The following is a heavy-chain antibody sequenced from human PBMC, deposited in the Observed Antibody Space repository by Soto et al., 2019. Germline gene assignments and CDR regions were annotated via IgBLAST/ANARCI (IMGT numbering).Heavy chain of an antibody. CDR3: ARYRVVVAATGWFDP. Sequence: SETLSLTCTVSGGSISSYYWSWIRQPPGKGLEWIGYIYYSGSTNYNPSLKSRVTISVDTSKNQFSLKLSSVTAADTAVYYCARYRVVVAATGWFDPWGQGTLVTAPQ. J-gene: IGHJ5*02. D-gene: IGHD2-15*01. CDR2: IYYSGST. V-gene: IGHV4-59*01. CDR1: GGSISSYY.